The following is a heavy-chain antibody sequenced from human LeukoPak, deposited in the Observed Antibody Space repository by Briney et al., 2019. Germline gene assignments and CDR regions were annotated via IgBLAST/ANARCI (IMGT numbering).Heavy chain of an antibody. CDR2: IWYDGSNK. CDR3: ARDRGLGNADYYGIDV. Sequence: GGSLRLSCAASGFTFSSYGMHWVRQAPGKGLEWVAVIWYDGSNKYYADSVKGRFTISRDNSKNTLYLQMNSLRAEDTAVYYCARDRGLGNADYYGIDVWGQGTTVSVPS. J-gene: IGHJ6*02. V-gene: IGHV3-33*01. CDR1: GFTFSSYG. D-gene: IGHD7-27*01.